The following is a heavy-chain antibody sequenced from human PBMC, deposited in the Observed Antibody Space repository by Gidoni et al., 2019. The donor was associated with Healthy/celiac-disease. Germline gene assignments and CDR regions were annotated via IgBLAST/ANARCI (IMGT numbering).Heavy chain of an antibody. V-gene: IGHV1-69*12. D-gene: IGHD2-15*01. CDR1: GGTVSSYD. CDR3: ARGGVDCSGGSCYSARFDY. Sequence: QVQLGQSGAEVKKPGSSVQVSCKASGGTVSSYDISWVRQAPGQGLEWMGGIIPIFGTANYAHKFQGSVTISADESTSTAYLELSSLRSEDTAVYYCARGGVDCSGGSCYSARFDYWGQGTLVTVSS. J-gene: IGHJ4*02. CDR2: IIPIFGTA.